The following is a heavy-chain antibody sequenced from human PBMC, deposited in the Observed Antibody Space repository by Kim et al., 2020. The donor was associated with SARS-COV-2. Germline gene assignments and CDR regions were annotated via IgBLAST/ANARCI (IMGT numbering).Heavy chain of an antibody. CDR1: GYTFTSYG. Sequence: ASVKVSCKASGYTFTSYGISWVRQAPGQGLEWMGWISAYNGNTNYAQKLQGRVTMTTDTSTSTAYMELRSLRSDDTAVYYCARVIPGIAAASGHYYYGMDVWGQGTTVTVSS. V-gene: IGHV1-18*01. CDR3: ARVIPGIAAASGHYYYGMDV. J-gene: IGHJ6*02. CDR2: ISAYNGNT. D-gene: IGHD6-13*01.